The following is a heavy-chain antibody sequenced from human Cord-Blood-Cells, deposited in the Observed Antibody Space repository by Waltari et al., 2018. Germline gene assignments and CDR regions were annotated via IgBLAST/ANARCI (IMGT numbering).Heavy chain of an antibody. CDR2: INAGNGNT. J-gene: IGHJ4*02. CDR1: GYTFTSYA. V-gene: IGHV1-3*01. CDR3: ARVESRTRGPFDY. Sequence: QVQLVQSGAAVKKPGASVKVSCKASGYTFTSYAMHWVRQAPGQRLEWMGWINAGNGNTKYSQKFQGRVTITRDTSASTAYMELSSLRSEDTAVYYCARVESRTRGPFDYWGQGTLVTVSS. D-gene: IGHD1-1*01.